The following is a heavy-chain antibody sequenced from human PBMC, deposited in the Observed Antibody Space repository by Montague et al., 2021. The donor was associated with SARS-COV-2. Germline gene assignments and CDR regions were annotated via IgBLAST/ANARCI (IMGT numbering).Heavy chain of an antibody. D-gene: IGHD3-9*01. CDR2: IYYSGST. V-gene: IGHV4-61*08. J-gene: IGHJ4*02. CDR3: ARHALGYFDWLNEGYFDY. Sequence: SETLSLTCNVSGGSISSGDYYWSWIRQPPGKGLEWIGYIYYSGSTNYNPSLKSRVTISVDTSENQFSLKLSSVTAADTAVYYCARHALGYFDWLNEGYFDYWGQGTLVTVSS. CDR1: GGSISSGDYY.